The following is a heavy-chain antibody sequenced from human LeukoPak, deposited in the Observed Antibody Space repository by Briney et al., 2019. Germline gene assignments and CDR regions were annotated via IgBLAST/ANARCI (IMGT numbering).Heavy chain of an antibody. Sequence: PGGSLRLSCAASGFTFSSYSMNWVRQAPGKGLEWVSYIRSSSSYIYYADSVKGRFTISRDNAENSLYLQMNSLRAEDTAVYYCARAQEYSDGSGYKEFFDYWGQGTLVTASS. J-gene: IGHJ4*02. CDR1: GFTFSSYS. D-gene: IGHD3-22*01. V-gene: IGHV3-21*01. CDR3: ARAQEYSDGSGYKEFFDY. CDR2: IRSSSSYI.